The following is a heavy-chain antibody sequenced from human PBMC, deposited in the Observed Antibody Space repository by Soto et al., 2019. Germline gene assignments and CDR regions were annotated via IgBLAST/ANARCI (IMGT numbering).Heavy chain of an antibody. V-gene: IGHV3-15*01. CDR2: IKSKTDGGTT. CDR1: GFTFSNAW. J-gene: IGHJ6*02. Sequence: GGSLRLSCAASGFTFSNAWMSWVRQAPGKGLEWVGRIKSKTDGGTTDYAATVKGRFTISREDSKNTLYLQMNSLKTEDTAVYYCAKVGCSSSSGSLLPVYYYYDGMDVWGQGTTVTVSS. CDR3: AKVGCSSSSGSLLPVYYYYDGMDV. D-gene: IGHD2-2*01.